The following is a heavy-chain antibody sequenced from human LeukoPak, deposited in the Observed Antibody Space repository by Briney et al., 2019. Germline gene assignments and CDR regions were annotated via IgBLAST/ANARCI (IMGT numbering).Heavy chain of an antibody. V-gene: IGHV3-23*01. J-gene: IGHJ4*02. CDR3: AKGSEGCSGGSCYSLTMDY. CDR2: ISGSGDTT. Sequence: GGSLRLSCAVSGFTFSNYAISWVRQAPGKGLEWVSSISGSGDTTYYADPVKGRFTISRDNSKNTLYLQMNSLRAEDTAVYYCAKGSEGCSGGSCYSLTMDYWGQGTLITVSS. CDR1: GFTFSNYA. D-gene: IGHD2-15*01.